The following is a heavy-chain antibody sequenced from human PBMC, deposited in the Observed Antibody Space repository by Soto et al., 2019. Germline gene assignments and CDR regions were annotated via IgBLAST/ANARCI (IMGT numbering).Heavy chain of an antibody. Sequence: GGSLRLSCAATGFTFSTYWMHWVRQGPGKGLEWVSRISTDGSSTTYADSVKGRFTISRDNAKNTLYLQMNSLRAEDTAVYYCARATGSNHPFDYWGQGS. CDR1: GFTFSTYW. V-gene: IGHV3-74*01. CDR2: ISTDGSST. CDR3: ARATGSNHPFDY. J-gene: IGHJ4*02. D-gene: IGHD2-2*01.